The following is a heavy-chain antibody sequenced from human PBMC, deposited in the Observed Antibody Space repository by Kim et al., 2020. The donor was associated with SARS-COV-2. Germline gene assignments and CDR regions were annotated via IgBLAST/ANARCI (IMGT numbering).Heavy chain of an antibody. D-gene: IGHD3-10*01. Sequence: SETLSLTCAVYGGSFSGYYWSWIRQPPGKGLEWIGEINHSGSTNYNPSLKSRVTISVDTSKNQFSLKLSSVTAADTAVYYCARGPYYGSGSYYVYFDYWGQGTLVTVSS. V-gene: IGHV4-34*01. CDR3: ARGPYYGSGSYYVYFDY. CDR2: INHSGST. CDR1: GGSFSGYY. J-gene: IGHJ4*02.